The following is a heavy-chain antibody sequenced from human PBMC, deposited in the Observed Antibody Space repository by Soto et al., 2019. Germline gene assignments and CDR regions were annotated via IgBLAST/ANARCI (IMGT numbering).Heavy chain of an antibody. D-gene: IGHD6-19*01. Sequence: EVQLVESGGGLVQPGGSLRLSCVASGFTFSSYWMSWVRQAPGKGLEWVANIKQDGSEKYYVDSVKGRFTISRDNAKNSLYLQMHSLIAEDTAVYYCAVGEYSSGSLGAPDYWGQGTLVTVSS. CDR2: IKQDGSEK. V-gene: IGHV3-7*01. J-gene: IGHJ4*02. CDR1: GFTFSSYW. CDR3: AVGEYSSGSLGAPDY.